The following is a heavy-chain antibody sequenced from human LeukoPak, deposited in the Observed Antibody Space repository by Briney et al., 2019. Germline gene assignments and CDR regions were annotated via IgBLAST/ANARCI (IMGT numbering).Heavy chain of an antibody. Sequence: GASVKVSCKASGGTFSSYAISWVRQAPGQGLVWMGRIIPILGIANYAQKFQGRVTITADKSTSTAYMELSSLRSEDTAVYYCARDEVVTLLDDPWFDPWGQGTLVTVSS. D-gene: IGHD2-21*02. CDR3: ARDEVVTLLDDPWFDP. CDR2: IIPILGIA. CDR1: GGTFSSYA. V-gene: IGHV1-69*04. J-gene: IGHJ5*02.